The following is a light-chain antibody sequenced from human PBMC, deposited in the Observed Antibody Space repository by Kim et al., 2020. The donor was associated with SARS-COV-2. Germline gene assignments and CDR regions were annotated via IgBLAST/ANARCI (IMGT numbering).Light chain of an antibody. CDR2: GAS. CDR1: QTISSN. CDR3: KQYNNWPPDYT. J-gene: IGKJ2*01. Sequence: EIVLTQSPATLSVSPGEGVTLSCRASQTISSNLAWYQQKPGQSPRLLIYGASTRATGIPDRFSGSGSGTDFTLTISSLRSEDVAVYFCKQYNNWPPDYTFGQGTKVDIK. V-gene: IGKV3-15*01.